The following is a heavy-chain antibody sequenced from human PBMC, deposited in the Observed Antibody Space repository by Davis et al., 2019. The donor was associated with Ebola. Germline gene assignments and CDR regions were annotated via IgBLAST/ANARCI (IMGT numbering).Heavy chain of an antibody. CDR1: GGTFSNYA. V-gene: IGHV1-69*13. CDR3: ALRVAGDY. CDR2: IIPLFGTT. J-gene: IGHJ4*02. Sequence: SVQVSCKASGGTFSNYAISWVRQAPGQGLEWMGGIIPLFGTTTYAQKFQGRLTITADESTTTTYMELSSLKSEDTAVYYCALRVAGDYWGRGTPVTVSS. D-gene: IGHD6-19*01.